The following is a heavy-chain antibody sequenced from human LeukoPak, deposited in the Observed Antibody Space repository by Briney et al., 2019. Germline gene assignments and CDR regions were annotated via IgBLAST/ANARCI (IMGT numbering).Heavy chain of an antibody. Sequence: ASVKVSCKASGYTFTSYGISWVRQAPGQGLEWMGWISAYNGNTNYAQKLQGRVTMTTDTSTSTAYMELRSLRSDDTAVYYCARDLVLLWFGEEERVRFDYWGQGTLVTVSS. D-gene: IGHD3-10*01. CDR2: ISAYNGNT. CDR3: ARDLVLLWFGEEERVRFDY. CDR1: GYTFTSYG. J-gene: IGHJ4*02. V-gene: IGHV1-18*01.